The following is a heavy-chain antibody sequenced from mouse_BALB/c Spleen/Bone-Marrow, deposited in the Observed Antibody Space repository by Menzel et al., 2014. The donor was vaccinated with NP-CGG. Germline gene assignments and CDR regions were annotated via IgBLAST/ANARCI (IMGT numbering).Heavy chain of an antibody. CDR1: GYAFSSYW. CDR2: IYPGGGDT. Sequence: VQLQQSGAELVRPGSSVKISCRASGYAFSSYWMNWVKRRPGQGLEWIGQIYPGGGDTNYSGKFKGKATLTADESSSTAYMQLSSLTSEDSAVYFCAFGNYDFDYWGQGTTLTVSS. D-gene: IGHD2-1*01. CDR3: AFGNYDFDY. J-gene: IGHJ2*01. V-gene: IGHV1-80*01.